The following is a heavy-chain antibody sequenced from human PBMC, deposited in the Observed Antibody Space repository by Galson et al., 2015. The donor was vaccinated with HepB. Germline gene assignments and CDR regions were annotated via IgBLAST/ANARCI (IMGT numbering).Heavy chain of an antibody. V-gene: IGHV3-23*01. Sequence: SLRLSCAASGFTFSTYAMSWVRQAPGKGLEWVSGISGSGGCTYFADSVKGRFTISRDNSKNTLYLQMNSLRAEDTAVYYCAKDSGSGWIPSIDYWGQGTMVTVSS. CDR3: AKDSGSGWIPSIDY. CDR2: ISGSGGCT. CDR1: GFTFSTYA. D-gene: IGHD6-19*01. J-gene: IGHJ4*02.